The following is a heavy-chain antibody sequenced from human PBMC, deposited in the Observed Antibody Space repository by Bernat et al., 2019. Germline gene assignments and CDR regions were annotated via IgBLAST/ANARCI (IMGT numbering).Heavy chain of an antibody. V-gene: IGHV3-33*01. D-gene: IGHD6-13*01. CDR1: RFTFSSYG. Sequence: VQLVESGGGLVQPGGSLRLSCAASRFTFSSYGMHWVRQAPGEGLEWVAVIWYDGSNKYYGDSVKGRFIISRDNSKNTLYLQMNSLRAEDTAVYYCARGGSSSWYEVFYWGQGTLVTVSS. CDR2: IWYDGSNK. CDR3: ARGGSSSWYEVFY. J-gene: IGHJ4*02.